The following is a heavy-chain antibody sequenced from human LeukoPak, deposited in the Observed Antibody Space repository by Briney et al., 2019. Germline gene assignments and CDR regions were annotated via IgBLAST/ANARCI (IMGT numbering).Heavy chain of an antibody. J-gene: IGHJ6*03. CDR2: ISSTSSFT. V-gene: IGHV3-21*01. D-gene: IGHD3-22*01. CDR1: GFTFSRYS. CDR3: ARDYFDSSDYPQTYYYYYMDV. Sequence: GGSLRLSCAASGFTFSRYSMNWVRQARGKGREGVACISSTSSFTSSADTVKGRFTISRDTAKTSLFLQMNSLRAEDTAIYYCARDYFDSSDYPQTYYYYYMDVWGKGTTVTVSS.